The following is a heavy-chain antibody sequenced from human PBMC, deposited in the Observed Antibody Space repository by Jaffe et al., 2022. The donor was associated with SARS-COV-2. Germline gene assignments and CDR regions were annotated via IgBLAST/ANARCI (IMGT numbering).Heavy chain of an antibody. CDR3: ARGSGDGGAFDI. D-gene: IGHD7-27*01. CDR2: ISYDGSNK. Sequence: QVQLVESGGGVVQPGRSLRLSCAASGFTFSSYAMHWVRQAPGKGLEWVAVISYDGSNKYYADSVKGRFTISRDNSKNTLYLQMNSLRAEDTAVYYCARGSGDGGAFDIWGQGTMVTVSS. V-gene: IGHV3-30-3*01. CDR1: GFTFSSYA. J-gene: IGHJ3*02.